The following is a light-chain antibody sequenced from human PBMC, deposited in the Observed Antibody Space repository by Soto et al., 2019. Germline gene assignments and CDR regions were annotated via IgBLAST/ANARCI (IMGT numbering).Light chain of an antibody. CDR2: AAS. V-gene: IGKV1-27*01. CDR3: QKYSSVPV. J-gene: IGKJ3*01. CDR1: QGIRNF. Sequence: DIQMTQSPPSLSASVGDRVTITCRASQGIRNFVAWYQHKPGKAPKLLIYAASTLQSGVPSRFSGSGSGTDFTLTIHSLQPEDVATYSCQKYSSVPVFGPGTKVEIK.